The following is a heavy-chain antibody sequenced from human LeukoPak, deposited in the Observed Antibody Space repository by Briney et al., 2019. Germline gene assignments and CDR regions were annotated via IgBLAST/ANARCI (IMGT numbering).Heavy chain of an antibody. CDR1: GYTFTSYD. CDR3: ARLASSSWPLYYYYGMDV. Sequence: ASVKVSCKASGYTFTSYDINWVRQATGQGLEWMGWMNPNIGNTGYAQKFQGRVTMTRSTSISTAYMELSSLRSEDTAVYYCARLASSSWPLYYYYGMDVWGQGTTVTVSS. CDR2: MNPNIGNT. J-gene: IGHJ6*02. V-gene: IGHV1-8*01. D-gene: IGHD6-13*01.